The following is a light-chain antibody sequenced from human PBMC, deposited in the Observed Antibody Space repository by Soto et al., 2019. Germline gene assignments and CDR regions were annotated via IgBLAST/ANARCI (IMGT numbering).Light chain of an antibody. V-gene: IGLV4-60*02. CDR2: LEDTGRF. J-gene: IGLJ3*02. CDR1: SGHSSYI. Sequence: QLVLTQSSSASASLGSSVKLTCTLSSGHSSYIIAWHQQQPGKAPRYLMKLEDTGRFHKGSGIPDRFSGSSSGADRYLTISNLQFEDEADYYCETWDSNTHRVFGGGTKLTVL. CDR3: ETWDSNTHRV.